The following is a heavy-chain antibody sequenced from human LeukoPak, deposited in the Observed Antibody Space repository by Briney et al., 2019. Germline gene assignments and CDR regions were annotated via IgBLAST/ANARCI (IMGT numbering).Heavy chain of an antibody. V-gene: IGHV3-53*01. Sequence: GGSLGLSCAASGFSVSSNYMSWVRQAPGKGLEWVSVIYSGGSTYYADSVKGRYTISRDNSKNTLYLQMNSLRAEDTAVYYCARNTNEYYYYYMDVWGKGTTVTVSS. CDR1: GFSVSSNY. D-gene: IGHD1-1*01. CDR3: ARNTNEYYYYYMDV. J-gene: IGHJ6*03. CDR2: IYSGGST.